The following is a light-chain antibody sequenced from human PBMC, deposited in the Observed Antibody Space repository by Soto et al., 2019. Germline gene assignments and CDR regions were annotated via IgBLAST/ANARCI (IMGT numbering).Light chain of an antibody. Sequence: QSVLTQPASVSGSPGQSITLSCTGTSSDIGGYNYVSWYQQYPGKAPKLMIYDVTSRPSGVSDRFSGSKSGNTASLAISGLQAEDEADYYCASYTSSSTVVFGGGTKLTVL. CDR2: DVT. V-gene: IGLV2-14*03. CDR3: ASYTSSSTVV. J-gene: IGLJ2*01. CDR1: SSDIGGYNY.